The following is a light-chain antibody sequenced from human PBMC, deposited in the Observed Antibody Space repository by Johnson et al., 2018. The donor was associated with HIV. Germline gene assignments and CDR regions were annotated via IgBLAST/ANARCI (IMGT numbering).Light chain of an antibody. Sequence: QSVLTQPPSVSAAPGQKVTISCSGSNSNIGNNYISWHQQLPGTAPKLLIYDNNKRPSGIPDRISGSKSGTSATLGITGLQTGDEADYYCGTWDSRLSAGHVFGTGTKGTVL. V-gene: IGLV1-51*01. CDR1: NSNIGNNY. CDR3: GTWDSRLSAGHV. J-gene: IGLJ1*01. CDR2: DNN.